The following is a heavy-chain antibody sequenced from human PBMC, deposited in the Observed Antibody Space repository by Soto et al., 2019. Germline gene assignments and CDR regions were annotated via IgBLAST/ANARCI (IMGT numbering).Heavy chain of an antibody. J-gene: IGHJ6*02. CDR1: GFTFSSYA. Sequence: EVQLLESGGGLVQPGGSLRLSCAASGFTFSSYAMSWVRQAPGKGLEWVSAISGSGGSTYYADSVKGRFTISRDNSKNTLYLQMNRLRAEDTAVYYCAKDQAGYYDSSGYYYYYYGMDVWGQGTTVTVSS. D-gene: IGHD3-22*01. CDR2: ISGSGGST. CDR3: AKDQAGYYDSSGYYYYYYGMDV. V-gene: IGHV3-23*01.